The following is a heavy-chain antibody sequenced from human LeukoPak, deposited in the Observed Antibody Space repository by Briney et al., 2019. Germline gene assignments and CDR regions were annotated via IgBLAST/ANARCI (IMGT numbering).Heavy chain of an antibody. CDR1: GGTFSSYA. Sequence: SCKASGGTFSSYAMSWVRQAPGKGLEWVGFIRSKAYGGTTEYAASVKGRFTISRDDSKSIAYLQMNSLKTEDTAVYYCTRVTDHLTGTIDYWGQGTLVTVSS. J-gene: IGHJ4*02. D-gene: IGHD1/OR15-1a*01. CDR2: IRSKAYGGTT. V-gene: IGHV3-49*04. CDR3: TRVTDHLTGTIDY.